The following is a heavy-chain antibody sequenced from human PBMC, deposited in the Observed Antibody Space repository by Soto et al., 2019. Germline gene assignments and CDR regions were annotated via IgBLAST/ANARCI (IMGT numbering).Heavy chain of an antibody. J-gene: IGHJ4*02. V-gene: IGHV3-23*01. CDR2: ISGSGGST. D-gene: IGHD1-26*01. Sequence: EVQLLESGGGLVQPGGSLRLSCAASGFTFSSYAMRWVRQAPVKGLEWVSAISGSGGSTYYADSVKGRFTISRDNSKNTLYLQMTSLSAEDTDVYYCARRGSGSDYDYWGQGTLVTVSS. CDR1: GFTFSSYA. CDR3: ARRGSGSDYDY.